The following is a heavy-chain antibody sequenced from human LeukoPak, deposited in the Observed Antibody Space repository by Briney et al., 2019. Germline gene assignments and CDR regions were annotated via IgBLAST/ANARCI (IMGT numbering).Heavy chain of an antibody. CDR1: GLTFSTFG. J-gene: IGHJ3*02. Sequence: GGSLRLSCAAPGLTFSTFGMHWVRQAPGKGLEWVAVISYDGSDKEYADSVKGRFTISRDDSKNTLYLQMNSLRAEDTAVYYCAKEGCGGDCYSLAFDIWGQGTMVTVSS. D-gene: IGHD2-21*02. CDR3: AKEGCGGDCYSLAFDI. CDR2: ISYDGSDK. V-gene: IGHV3-30*18.